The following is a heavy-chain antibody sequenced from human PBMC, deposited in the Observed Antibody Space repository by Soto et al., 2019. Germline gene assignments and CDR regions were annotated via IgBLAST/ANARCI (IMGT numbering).Heavy chain of an antibody. CDR3: ARKGYSSSPLDY. J-gene: IGHJ4*02. Sequence: SETLSLTCTVSGGSISSGGYYWSWIRQHPGKGLEWIGYIYYSGSTYYNPSLKSRVTISVDTSKNQFSLKLSSVTAADTAVYYCARKGYSSSPLDYWGQGTLVPVSS. D-gene: IGHD6-6*01. CDR2: IYYSGST. V-gene: IGHV4-31*03. CDR1: GGSISSGGYY.